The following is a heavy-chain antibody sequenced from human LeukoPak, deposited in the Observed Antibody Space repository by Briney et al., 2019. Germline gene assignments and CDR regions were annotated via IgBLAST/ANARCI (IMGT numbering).Heavy chain of an antibody. J-gene: IGHJ4*02. Sequence: AGSLRLSCAASGFTFSNYWLNWVRQAPGKGLEWVANIKEDGSEKYYVDSVKGRFTISRDNAKNSLFLQMNSLRAEDTAVYYCARTLRGGGALDYWGQGTLVTVSS. CDR2: IKEDGSEK. D-gene: IGHD3-16*01. CDR3: ARTLRGGGALDY. CDR1: GFTFSNYW. V-gene: IGHV3-7*03.